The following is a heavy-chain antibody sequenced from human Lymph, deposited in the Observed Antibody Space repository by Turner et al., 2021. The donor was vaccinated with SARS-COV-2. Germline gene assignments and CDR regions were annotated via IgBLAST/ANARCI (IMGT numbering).Heavy chain of an antibody. CDR2: INPSGGST. J-gene: IGHJ5*02. Sequence: QVQLVQSGAEVKKPGASVKVSCNASRYTFTSYYMHWVRQAPGQGLEWMGIINPSGGSTSYAQKFQGRVTMTSDTSTSTVYMELSSLRSEDTAVYYCARDSAFLPSKNWFDPWGQGTLVTVSS. V-gene: IGHV1-46*01. D-gene: IGHD1-26*01. CDR3: ARDSAFLPSKNWFDP. CDR1: RYTFTSYY.